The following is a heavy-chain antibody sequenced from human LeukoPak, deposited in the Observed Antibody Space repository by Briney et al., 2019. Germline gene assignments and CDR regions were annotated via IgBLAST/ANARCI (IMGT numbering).Heavy chain of an antibody. V-gene: IGHV1-18*01. CDR1: GYTFTSYG. CDR2: ISAYNGNT. J-gene: IGHJ4*02. Sequence: ASVKVSRKASGYTFTSYGISWVRQPPGQGLEWMGWISAYNGNTNYAQKLQGRVTMTTDTSTSTAYMELRSLRSDDTAVYYCARVALYSSSWYLYYWGQGTLVTVSS. D-gene: IGHD6-13*01. CDR3: ARVALYSSSWYLYY.